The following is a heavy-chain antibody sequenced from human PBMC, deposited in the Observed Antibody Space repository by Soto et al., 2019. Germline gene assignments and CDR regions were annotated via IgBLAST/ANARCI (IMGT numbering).Heavy chain of an antibody. CDR3: ARDHLWASAY. Sequence: GGSLRLSCAASGFTVSSYTMNWVRQAPGKGLEWISYISNIESPISYADSVKGRFTISRDNTKDSLYLQMNSLRVEYLAVYYCARDHLWASAYWAQGILVTVSS. CDR2: ISNIESPI. J-gene: IGHJ4*02. D-gene: IGHD2-21*01. V-gene: IGHV3-48*01. CDR1: GFTVSSYT.